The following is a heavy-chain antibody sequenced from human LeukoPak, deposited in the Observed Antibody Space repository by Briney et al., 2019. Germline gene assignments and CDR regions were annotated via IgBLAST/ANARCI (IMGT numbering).Heavy chain of an antibody. D-gene: IGHD1-26*01. J-gene: IGHJ6*03. CDR1: GFTFDDYA. CDR3: AKDGTGSGVTRYMDV. CDR2: ISWNSGSI. V-gene: IGHV3-9*01. Sequence: PGGSLRLSCAASGFTFDDYAMHWVRQAPGKGLEWVSGISWNSGSIGYADSVKGRFTISRDNAKNSLYLQMNSLRAEDTALYYCAKDGTGSGVTRYMDVWGKGTTVTISS.